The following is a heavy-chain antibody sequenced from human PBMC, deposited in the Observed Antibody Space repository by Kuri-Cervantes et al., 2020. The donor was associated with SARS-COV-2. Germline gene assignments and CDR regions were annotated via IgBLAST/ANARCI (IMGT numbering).Heavy chain of an antibody. Sequence: GESLKISCSASGFNFSRSDMHWVRQAPGKGLEWVAVISYDGKKKRCMASGKGRFTISRDSSQNTLYLQMQSLRSEDTGMYYCATDRDGFHDFWGQGTLVTVSS. CDR1: GFNFSRSD. J-gene: IGHJ4*02. V-gene: IGHV3-30*03. D-gene: IGHD3-10*01. CDR3: ATDRDGFHDF. CDR2: ISYDGKKK.